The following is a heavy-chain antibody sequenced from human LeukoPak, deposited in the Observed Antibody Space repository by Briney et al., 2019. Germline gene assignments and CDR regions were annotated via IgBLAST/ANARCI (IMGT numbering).Heavy chain of an antibody. CDR2: ISAYDGNT. D-gene: IGHD3-22*01. Sequence: GASVKVSCKASGYTFTSYGISWVRQAPGQGLEWMGWISAYDGNTNYAQKLQGRVTVTTDTSTTTAYMELRSLRSDDTAVYYCARDFLYYDSSRYTAVDAFDIWGQGTMVTVSS. V-gene: IGHV1-18*01. CDR3: ARDFLYYDSSRYTAVDAFDI. J-gene: IGHJ3*02. CDR1: GYTFTSYG.